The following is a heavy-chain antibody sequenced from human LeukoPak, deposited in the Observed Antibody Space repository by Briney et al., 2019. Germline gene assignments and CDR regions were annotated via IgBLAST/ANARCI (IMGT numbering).Heavy chain of an antibody. CDR2: INQDGSEN. CDR3: AREIYSSSSSR. J-gene: IGHJ4*02. Sequence: GGSLRLSCAASGFTFSSYWMSWVRQAPGKGLDWVANINQDGSENYYVDSVKGRFTISRDNAKNSLYLQMNSLRAEDTAVYYCAREIYSSSSSRWGQGTLVTVSS. CDR1: GFTFSSYW. D-gene: IGHD6-6*01. V-gene: IGHV3-7*01.